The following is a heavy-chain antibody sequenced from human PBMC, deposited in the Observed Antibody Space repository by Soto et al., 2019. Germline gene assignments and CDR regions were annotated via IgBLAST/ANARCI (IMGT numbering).Heavy chain of an antibody. V-gene: IGHV3-33*01. D-gene: IGHD3-22*01. CDR2: IWYDGSNK. CDR1: GFTFSSYG. CDR3: ARDRYDSSGYLPFDY. J-gene: IGHJ4*02. Sequence: LRLSCAASGFTFSSYGMHWVRQAPGKGLEWVAVIWYDGSNKYYADSVKGRFTISRDNSKNTLYLQMNSLRAEDTAVYYCARDRYDSSGYLPFDYWGQGTLVTVSS.